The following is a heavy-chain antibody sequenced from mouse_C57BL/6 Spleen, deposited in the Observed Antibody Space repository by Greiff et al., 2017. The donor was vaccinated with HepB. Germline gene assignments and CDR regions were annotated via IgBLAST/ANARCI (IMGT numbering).Heavy chain of an antibody. CDR2: IYPSDSET. CDR1: GYTFNSYW. Sequence: QVQLQQPGAELVRPGSSVKLSCKASGYTFNSYWMDWVKQRPGQGLEWIGNIYPSDSETHYNQKFKDKATLTVDKSSSTAYMQLSSLTSEDSAVYYCARQLRLGYFDYWGQGTTLTVSS. V-gene: IGHV1-61*01. J-gene: IGHJ2*01. D-gene: IGHD3-2*02. CDR3: ARQLRLGYFDY.